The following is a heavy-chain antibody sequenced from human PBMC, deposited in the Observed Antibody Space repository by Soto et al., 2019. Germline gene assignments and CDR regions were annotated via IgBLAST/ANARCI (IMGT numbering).Heavy chain of an antibody. CDR3: AKGFLTRTTDA. CDR1: GFTSTKYV. J-gene: IGHJ5*02. D-gene: IGHD1-1*01. CDR2: ITGTGGTP. Sequence: GGSLRLSCEASGFTSTKYVMTWVRQAPGKGLEWVAGITGTGGTPCYADSVRGRFVISRDNSKNTVFLHMTSLRAEDTAVYYCAKGFLTRTTDASGQGALVT. V-gene: IGHV3-23*01.